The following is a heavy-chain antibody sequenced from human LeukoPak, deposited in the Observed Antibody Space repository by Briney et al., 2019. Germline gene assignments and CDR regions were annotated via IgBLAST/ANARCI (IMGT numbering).Heavy chain of an antibody. CDR1: GGSLSGYY. V-gene: IGHV4-34*01. Sequence: PSETLSLTCAVYGGSLSGYYWGWIRQPPGEGLEWIGEINHSGSTNYNPPLKSRVTISVDTSKNQFSLKLSSVTAADTAVYYCASRIAVAGTGEVTTTSFDYWGQGTLVTVSS. CDR2: INHSGST. D-gene: IGHD6-19*01. CDR3: ASRIAVAGTGEVTTTSFDY. J-gene: IGHJ4*02.